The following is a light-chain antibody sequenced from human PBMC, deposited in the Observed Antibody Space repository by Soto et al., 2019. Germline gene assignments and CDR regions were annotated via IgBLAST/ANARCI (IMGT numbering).Light chain of an antibody. CDR3: SSYTGSIYV. J-gene: IGLJ1*01. CDR2: EVS. V-gene: IGLV2-14*01. CDR1: SSDVGGYNY. Sequence: QSVLTQPASVSGSPGQSITISCTGTSSDVGGYNYVSWYQQHPGKAPKLMIYEVSNRPSGVSNRFSGSKSGNTASLTISGLQAEDEAAYYCSSYTGSIYVFGPGTKVTVL.